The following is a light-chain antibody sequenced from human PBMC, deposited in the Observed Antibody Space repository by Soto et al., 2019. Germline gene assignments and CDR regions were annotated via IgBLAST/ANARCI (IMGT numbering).Light chain of an antibody. J-gene: IGLJ2*01. Sequence: QPVLTQPPSVSGAPGQRVTISCTGSSSNIGAGYDVHWYQQLPGTAPKLLIYGNTNRPSGVPDRFSGSKSGTSASLAITGLQAEDEADYYCQSYDSSGFVVFGGGTQLTVL. CDR3: QSYDSSGFVV. CDR2: GNT. CDR1: SSNIGAGYD. V-gene: IGLV1-40*01.